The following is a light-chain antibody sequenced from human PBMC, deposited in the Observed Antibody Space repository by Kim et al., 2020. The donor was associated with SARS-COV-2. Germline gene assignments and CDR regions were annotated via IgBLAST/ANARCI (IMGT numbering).Light chain of an antibody. V-gene: IGLV3-1*01. J-gene: IGLJ3*02. CDR3: QAWDSSTEV. CDR2: QDS. Sequence: SYELTQPPSVSVSPGQTASITCSGDKLGDKYACWYQQKPGQSPVLVIYQDSKRPSGIPERISGSNSGNTATLTISGTQAMDEADYYCQAWDSSTEVFGGG. CDR1: KLGDKY.